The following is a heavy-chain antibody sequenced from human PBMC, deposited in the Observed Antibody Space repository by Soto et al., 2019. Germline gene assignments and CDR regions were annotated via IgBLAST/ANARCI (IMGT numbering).Heavy chain of an antibody. CDR3: ARSVGAALSDY. J-gene: IGHJ4*02. CDR1: GYTFTSYA. D-gene: IGHD1-26*01. CDR2: INAGNGNT. Sequence: QVQLVQSGAEVKKPGASVKVSCKASGYTFTSYAMNWVRQAPGQRLEWMGWINAGNGNTEYSQKFQGRVTITRDTSASTAYMELSSLRSEDTAVYYCARSVGAALSDYWGQGTLVTVSS. V-gene: IGHV1-3*01.